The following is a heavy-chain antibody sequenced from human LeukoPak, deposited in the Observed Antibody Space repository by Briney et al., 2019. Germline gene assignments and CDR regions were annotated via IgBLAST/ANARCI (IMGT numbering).Heavy chain of an antibody. V-gene: IGHV3-30*18. CDR2: ISYDGSNK. CDR3: AKRVSGRNSSGWYFAPL. CDR1: GFTFSSYG. J-gene: IGHJ4*02. Sequence: GGSLRLSCAASGFTFSSYGMHWVRQAPGKGLEWVAVISYDGSNKYYADSVKGRFTISRDNSKNTLYLQMNSLRAEDTAVYYCAKRVSGRNSSGWYFAPLWGQGTLVTVSS. D-gene: IGHD6-19*01.